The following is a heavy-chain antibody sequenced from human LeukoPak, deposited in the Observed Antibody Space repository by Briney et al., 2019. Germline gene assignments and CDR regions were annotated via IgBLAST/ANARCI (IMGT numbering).Heavy chain of an antibody. D-gene: IGHD1-26*01. J-gene: IGHJ3*02. CDR3: ATDSDSGSPHGAFDI. Sequence: GGSLRLSCAASGFTFHDYAMHWVRQAPGKGLEWVSLISWDGGSTYYADSVKGRFTISRDNSKNTLYLQMNSLRAEDTAVYYCATDSDSGSPHGAFDIWGQGTMVTVSS. CDR2: ISWDGGST. V-gene: IGHV3-43D*03. CDR1: GFTFHDYA.